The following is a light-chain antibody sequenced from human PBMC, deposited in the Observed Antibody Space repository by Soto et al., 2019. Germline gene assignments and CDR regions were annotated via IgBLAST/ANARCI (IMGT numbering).Light chain of an antibody. Sequence: DIHMTQSPSTLSGSVGDRVTSTCRASQSISSWLAWYQQKPGKAPKLLIYDASSLESGVPSRFSGSGSGTEFTLTITSLQPDDFATYYCQQYNSYSAFAQGAKL. V-gene: IGKV1-5*01. CDR3: QQYNSYSA. CDR1: QSISSW. CDR2: DAS. J-gene: IGKJ1*01.